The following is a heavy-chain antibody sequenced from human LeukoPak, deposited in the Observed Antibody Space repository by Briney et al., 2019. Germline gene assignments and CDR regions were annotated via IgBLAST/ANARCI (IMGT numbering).Heavy chain of an antibody. CDR3: ARGIAVAGTFWFDQ. CDR2: IWYDGSNK. Sequence: PGGSPRLSCAASEFTFSNYDMHWVRQAPGKGLEWGAVIWYDGSNKYYADSVKGRITISRDNSKNTLYLQMSSLRAEDTAVYYCARGIAVAGTFWFDQWGQGTLVTVSS. J-gene: IGHJ5*02. V-gene: IGHV3-33*01. D-gene: IGHD6-19*01. CDR1: EFTFSNYD.